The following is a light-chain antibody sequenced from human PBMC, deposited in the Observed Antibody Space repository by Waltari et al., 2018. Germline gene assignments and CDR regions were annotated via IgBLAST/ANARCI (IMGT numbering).Light chain of an antibody. CDR2: EVS. CDR3: SSYTSSSTV. J-gene: IGLJ3*02. V-gene: IGLV2-14*01. CDR1: RSDVGGYNY. Sequence: SALTQPASVSGSPGQSITISCPGTRSDVGGYNYVSWYQQHPGKAPKLMIYEVSNRPSGVSNRFSGSKSGNTASLTISGLQAEDEADYYCSSYTSSSTVFGGGTKLTVL.